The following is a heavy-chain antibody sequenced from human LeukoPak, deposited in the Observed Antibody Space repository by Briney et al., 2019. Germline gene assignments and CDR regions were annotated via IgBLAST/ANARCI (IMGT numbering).Heavy chain of an antibody. J-gene: IGHJ4*02. CDR3: EHFKFRYFDGLLDY. CDR1: GFSLSTSGVG. CDR2: IYWDDDK. Sequence: SGPTLVNPTQTLTLTCTFSGFSLSTSGVGVGWIRQPPGKALEWLALIYWDDDKRYSPSLKSRLTITKDTSKNQVVLTRTNRAPVDKAKYSGEHFKFRYFDGLLDYWGKGTLV. V-gene: IGHV2-5*02. D-gene: IGHD3-9*01.